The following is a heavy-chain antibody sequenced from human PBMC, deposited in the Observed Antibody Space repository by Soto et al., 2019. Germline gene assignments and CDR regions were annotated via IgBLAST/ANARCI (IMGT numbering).Heavy chain of an antibody. CDR2: INVSGDRR. CDR3: ANAAVPPSAPGRLES. V-gene: IGHV3-23*01. CDR1: GFSFTNYG. Sequence: LRLSCAAYGFSFTNYGISWVRQAPGKGLEWVSFINVSGDRRYYADSVKGRFTISRDNSKNTLYLQVNSLRAEATAVYHWANAAVPPSAPGRLESWGQGALVTVSS. J-gene: IGHJ4*01. D-gene: IGHD6-25*01.